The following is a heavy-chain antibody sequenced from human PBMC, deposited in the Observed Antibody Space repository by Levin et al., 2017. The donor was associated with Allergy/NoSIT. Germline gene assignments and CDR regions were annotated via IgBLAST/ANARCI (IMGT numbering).Heavy chain of an antibody. D-gene: IGHD4-17*01. CDR1: EGSISSFY. V-gene: IGHV4-59*01. Sequence: SETLSLTCTVSEGSISSFYWSWIRQPPGKGLEWVGDIYGSESAKYNPSLKSRVTISGDTSKNQFSLKLRSVTAADTAIYYCARALVGSGDSSGLYYYYYYMDVWGRGTTVTVSS. CDR2: IYGSESA. CDR3: ARALVGSGDSSGLYYYYYYMDV. J-gene: IGHJ6*03.